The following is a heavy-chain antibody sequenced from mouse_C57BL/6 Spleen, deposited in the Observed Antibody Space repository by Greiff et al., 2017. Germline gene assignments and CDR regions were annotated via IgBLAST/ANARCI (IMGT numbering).Heavy chain of an antibody. CDR3: AKGNYGSSPAWFAY. D-gene: IGHD1-1*01. J-gene: IGHJ3*01. CDR1: GYTFTSYW. V-gene: IGHV1-52*01. Sequence: VQLQQPGAELVRPGSSVKLSCKASGYTFTSYWLHWVKQRPIQGLALIGNIDPSASATHYNQQFQDKATLTVDKSSSPAYMQLSSLTSEDSAVYYCAKGNYGSSPAWFAYWGQGTLVTVSA. CDR2: IDPSASAT.